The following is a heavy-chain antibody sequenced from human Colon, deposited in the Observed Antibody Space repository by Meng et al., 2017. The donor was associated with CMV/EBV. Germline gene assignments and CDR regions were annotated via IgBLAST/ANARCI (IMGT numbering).Heavy chain of an antibody. CDR3: AKLRDLEWPDYFDS. V-gene: IGHV3-23*01. J-gene: IGHJ4*02. Sequence: ASGFNFNTYGRSWVRQITGKGLEWVSSISARSENTYYADSVRGRFIISRDNSRNTVSLQLNSLRGEDTALYYCAKLRDLEWPDYFDSWGQGTLVTVSS. CDR2: ISARSENT. CDR1: GFNFNTYG. D-gene: IGHD3-3*01.